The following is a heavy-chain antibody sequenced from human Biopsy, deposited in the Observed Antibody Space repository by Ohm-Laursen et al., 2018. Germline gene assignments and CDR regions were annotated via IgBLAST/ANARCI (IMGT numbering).Heavy chain of an antibody. CDR1: VFTFSRYA. V-gene: IGHV3-23*01. CDR2: ISGSGRT. Sequence: SLSLSCTASVFTFSRYAMSWVRMAPGTGLELVSAISGSGRTYYADSVKGRFTISRDNSKNTLFLQLSSLRAEATAVYHCAKDRVLSLLAWFDPWGQGTLVTVSS. CDR3: AKDRVLSLLAWFDP. J-gene: IGHJ5*01. D-gene: IGHD2-8*02.